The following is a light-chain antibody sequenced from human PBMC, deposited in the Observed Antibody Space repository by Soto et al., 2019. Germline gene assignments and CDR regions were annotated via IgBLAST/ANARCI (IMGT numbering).Light chain of an antibody. V-gene: IGLV2-14*01. CDR2: EVS. Sequence: QSALTQPASVSGSPGQSITISCTGTSSDVGGYNYVSWYQQHPGKAPKLMIYEVSNRPSGVSNRFSGSKSGNTASLTISGLQAEDEADYYCSSYAGTYTWVFGGGTK. J-gene: IGLJ3*02. CDR3: SSYAGTYTWV. CDR1: SSDVGGYNY.